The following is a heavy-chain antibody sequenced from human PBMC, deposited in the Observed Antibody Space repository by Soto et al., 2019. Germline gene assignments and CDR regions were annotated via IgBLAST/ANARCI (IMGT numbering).Heavy chain of an antibody. CDR3: ATVREYYGSGSYSHYGMDV. CDR2: IYYSGSN. J-gene: IGHJ6*02. Sequence: SETLSLTCTVSGGSISSSSYYWGWIRQPPGKGLEWIGSIYYSGSNYYNPSLKSRVTISVDTSKNQFSLKLSSVTAADTAVYYCATVREYYGSGSYSHYGMDVWGQGTTVTVSS. CDR1: GGSISSSSYY. D-gene: IGHD3-10*01. V-gene: IGHV4-39*01.